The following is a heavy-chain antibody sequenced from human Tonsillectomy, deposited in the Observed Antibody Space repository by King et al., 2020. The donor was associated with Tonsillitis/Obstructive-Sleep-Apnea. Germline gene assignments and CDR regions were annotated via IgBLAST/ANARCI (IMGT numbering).Heavy chain of an antibody. D-gene: IGHD2-2*01. CDR3: ARSYCISTSCYAPFDH. Sequence: VQLVESGAEVKKPGESLKIACKASGYNFPTSWIGWVRQMPGKGLEWMGSIFPGDSDSRYSASFQGQVTMSADKSISTAYLQWSSLKASDTAMYYCARSYCISTSCYAPFDHWGHGTLVTVSS. CDR1: GYNFPTSW. CDR2: IFPGDSDS. V-gene: IGHV5-51*01. J-gene: IGHJ4*01.